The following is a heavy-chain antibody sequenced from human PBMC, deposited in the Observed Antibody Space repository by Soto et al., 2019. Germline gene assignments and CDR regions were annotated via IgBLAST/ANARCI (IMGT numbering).Heavy chain of an antibody. J-gene: IGHJ5*02. CDR2: IYWDDDK. CDR1: GFSLSTSGVG. V-gene: IGHV2-5*02. CDR3: AHTALVRGVTQYNWFDP. Sequence: QITLKESGPTLVKPTQTLTLTCTFSGFSLSTSGVGVGWIRQPPGKALEWLALIYWDDDKRYSPSLKSRLTITKXXSXNXXVLTMTNMDPVDTATYYCAHTALVRGVTQYNWFDPWGQGTLVTVSS. D-gene: IGHD3-10*01.